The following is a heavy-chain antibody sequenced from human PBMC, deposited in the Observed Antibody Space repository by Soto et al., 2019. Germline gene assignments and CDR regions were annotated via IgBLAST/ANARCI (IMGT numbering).Heavy chain of an antibody. CDR3: ARESTVTTWYYYYYMDV. V-gene: IGHV3-66*01. Sequence: GGSLRLSCAASGFTVSSNYMSWVRQAPGKGLEWVSVIYSGGSTYYADSVKGRLTISRDNSKNTLYLQMNSLRAEDTAVYYCARESTVTTWYYYYYMDVWGKGTTVTVSS. CDR1: GFTVSSNY. J-gene: IGHJ6*03. D-gene: IGHD4-17*01. CDR2: IYSGGST.